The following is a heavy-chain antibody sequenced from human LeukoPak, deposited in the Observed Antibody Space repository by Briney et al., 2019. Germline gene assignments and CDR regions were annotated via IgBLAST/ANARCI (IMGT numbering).Heavy chain of an antibody. CDR3: VRHGLGSSWFGFDY. J-gene: IGHJ4*02. Sequence: GGSLKISCKGSGYIFTTYWIGWARQMPGKGLEWMGIIYPGDSDPRYSPSFQGQVTISADKSISTAYLQWSSLRASDSAMYYCVRHGLGSSWFGFDYWGQGTLVTVSS. D-gene: IGHD6-13*01. V-gene: IGHV5-51*01. CDR2: IYPGDSDP. CDR1: GYIFTTYW.